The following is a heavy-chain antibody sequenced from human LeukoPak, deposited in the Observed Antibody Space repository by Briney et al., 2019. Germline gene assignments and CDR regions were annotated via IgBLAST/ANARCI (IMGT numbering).Heavy chain of an antibody. V-gene: IGHV3-9*01. Sequence: GGSLRLSCAASGFTFDDYAMHWVRQAPGKGLEWVSGISWNSGSIGYADSVKGRFTISRDNAKNSLYLQMNSLRAEDTAVYYCARAYGGNSYELGFYWGQGTLVTVSS. CDR1: GFTFDDYA. D-gene: IGHD4-23*01. J-gene: IGHJ4*02. CDR2: ISWNSGSI. CDR3: ARAYGGNSYELGFY.